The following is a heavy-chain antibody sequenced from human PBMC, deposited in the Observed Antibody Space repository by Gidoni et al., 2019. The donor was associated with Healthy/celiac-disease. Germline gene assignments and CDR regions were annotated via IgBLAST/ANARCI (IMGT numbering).Heavy chain of an antibody. CDR3: ATVPIAAGAYYFDY. CDR1: GYTLTELS. D-gene: IGHD6-13*01. CDR2: FDPEDGET. J-gene: IGHJ4*02. Sequence: QVQLVQSGAVVTKPGAAVKVSCKVSGYTLTELSMHWVRQAPGNGLEWLGGFDPEDGETIYAQKFQGRVTMTEDTSTDTAYMELSSLRSEDTAVYYWATVPIAAGAYYFDYWGQGTLVTVSS. V-gene: IGHV1-24*01.